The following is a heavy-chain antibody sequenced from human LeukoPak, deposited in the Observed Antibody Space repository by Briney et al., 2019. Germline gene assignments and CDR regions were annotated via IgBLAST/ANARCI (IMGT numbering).Heavy chain of an antibody. D-gene: IGHD5-12*01. CDR1: GGSISSYY. CDR2: IYTSGST. Sequence: KPSETLSLTCTVSGGSISSYYWSWIRQPAGKGLEWIGRIYTSGSTNYNPSLKSRVTISVDKSKNQFSLKLSSVTAADTAVYYCARDGEVRYSGYDLGYYFDYWGQGTLVTVSS. CDR3: ARDGEVRYSGYDLGYYFDY. V-gene: IGHV4-4*07. J-gene: IGHJ4*02.